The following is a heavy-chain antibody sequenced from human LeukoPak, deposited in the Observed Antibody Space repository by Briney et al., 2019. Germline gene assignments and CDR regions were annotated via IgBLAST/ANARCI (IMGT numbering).Heavy chain of an antibody. V-gene: IGHV3-11*04. CDR1: GFSFSDHY. CDR3: ARVHYDILTGLGELDY. CDR2: IRGDGGRT. Sequence: PGGSLRLSCVASGFSFSDHYMTWIRQAPGKGLEWVSYIRGDGGRTYYGDSVKGRFTISRDNAKNSLYLQMNSLRAEDTAVYYCARVHYDILTGLGELDYWGQGTLVTVSS. D-gene: IGHD3-9*01. J-gene: IGHJ4*02.